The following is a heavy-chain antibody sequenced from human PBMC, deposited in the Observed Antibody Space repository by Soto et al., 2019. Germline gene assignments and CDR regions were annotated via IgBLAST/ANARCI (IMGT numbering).Heavy chain of an antibody. CDR3: ARAMGFVVVVAATRSGAFDI. Sequence: ASVKVSCKASGYTFTSYYMHWVRQAPGQGLEWMGIINPSGGSTSYAQKFQGRVTMTRDTSTSTAYMELSSLRSEDTAVYYCARAMGFVVVVAATRSGAFDIWGQGTMVTVSS. CDR1: GYTFTSYY. CDR2: INPSGGST. D-gene: IGHD2-15*01. V-gene: IGHV1-46*01. J-gene: IGHJ3*02.